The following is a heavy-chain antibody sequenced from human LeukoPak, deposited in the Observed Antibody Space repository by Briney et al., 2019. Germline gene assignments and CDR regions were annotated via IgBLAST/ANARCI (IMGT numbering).Heavy chain of an antibody. J-gene: IGHJ4*02. CDR2: ISNEEISRT. Sequence: GGSLRLSCTASGFTLSNFWMHWVRQGPGKGLVWVSTISNEEISRTFYADSVKGRFTISRDNAKNTLYLQMSSLKVEDTAVYFCTEVDGFWGQGIPVTVSS. V-gene: IGHV3-74*01. CDR3: TEVDGF. D-gene: IGHD5-24*01. CDR1: GFTLSNFW.